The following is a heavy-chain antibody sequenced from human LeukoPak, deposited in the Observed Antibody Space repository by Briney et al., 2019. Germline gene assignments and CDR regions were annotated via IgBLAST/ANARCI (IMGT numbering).Heavy chain of an antibody. Sequence: GGSLRLSCAASGFTFSSYAMSWVRQAPGKGLEWVSAISGSGGSTYYADSVKGRFTISRDNSKNTLYLQMNSLRAEDTAVYYCAKTSAYFWGSYRRYYFDCWGQGTLVTVSS. CDR1: GFTFSSYA. CDR2: ISGSGGST. J-gene: IGHJ4*02. CDR3: AKTSAYFWGSYRRYYFDC. V-gene: IGHV3-23*01. D-gene: IGHD3-16*02.